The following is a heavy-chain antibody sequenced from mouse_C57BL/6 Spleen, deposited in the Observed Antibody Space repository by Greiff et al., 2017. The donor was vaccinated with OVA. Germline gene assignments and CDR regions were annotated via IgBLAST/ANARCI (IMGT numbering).Heavy chain of an antibody. CDR3: ARSGYYGSSSAWFAY. D-gene: IGHD1-1*01. CDR2: IYPGGGYT. V-gene: IGHV1-63*01. Sequence: QVQLQQSGAELVRPGPSVKMSCKASGYTFTNYWIGWAKQRPGHGLEWIGDIYPGGGYTNYNEKFKGKATLTADKSSSTAYTQFSSLTSEDSAIYYCARSGYYGSSSAWFAYWGQGTLVTVSA. CDR1: GYTFTNYW. J-gene: IGHJ3*01.